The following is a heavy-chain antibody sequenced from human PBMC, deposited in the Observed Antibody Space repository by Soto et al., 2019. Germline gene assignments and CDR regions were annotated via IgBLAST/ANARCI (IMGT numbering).Heavy chain of an antibody. V-gene: IGHV3-64*01. J-gene: IGHJ4*02. Sequence: EVQLVESGGGLVQPGGSLRLSCAASGFTFSRYAMHWVRQAPGKGLEYVSAISSNGGRTDYANYVKGRFTISRDNSKNTRDLQMGSLRAEDMAVYYCAISREGYQFDYWGQGTLVTVSS. CDR3: AISREGYQFDY. D-gene: IGHD2-2*01. CDR2: ISSNGGRT. CDR1: GFTFSRYA.